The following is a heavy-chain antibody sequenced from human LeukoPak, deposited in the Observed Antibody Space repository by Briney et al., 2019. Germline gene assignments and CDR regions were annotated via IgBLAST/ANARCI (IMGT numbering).Heavy chain of an antibody. V-gene: IGHV3-30*03. CDR1: GFTFSSYG. D-gene: IGHD3-10*01. CDR3: ARDAGSGSYFDY. Sequence: GGSLRLSCVASGFTFSSYGMHWVRQAPGKGLEWVAVISYDGSNKYYADSVKGRFTISRDNSKNTLYLQMNSLRADDTAVYYCARDAGSGSYFDYWGQGTLVTVSS. CDR2: ISYDGSNK. J-gene: IGHJ4*02.